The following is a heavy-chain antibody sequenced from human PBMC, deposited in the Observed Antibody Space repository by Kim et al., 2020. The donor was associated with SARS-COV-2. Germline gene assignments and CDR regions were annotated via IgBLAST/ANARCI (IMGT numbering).Heavy chain of an antibody. V-gene: IGHV1-2*02. Sequence: QKFQGRVTMTRDTSISTAYMELSRLRSDDTAVYYCARRPLIAAAGTFFDYWGQGTLVTVSS. D-gene: IGHD6-13*01. CDR3: ARRPLIAAAGTFFDY. J-gene: IGHJ4*02.